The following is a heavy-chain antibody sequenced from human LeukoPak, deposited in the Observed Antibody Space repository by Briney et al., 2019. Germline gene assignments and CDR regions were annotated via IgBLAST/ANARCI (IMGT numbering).Heavy chain of an antibody. CDR2: IYYSGST. V-gene: IGHV4-59*01. J-gene: IGHJ4*02. CDR1: GGSFSGYY. D-gene: IGHD1-26*01. Sequence: SETLSLTCAVYGGSFSGYYWSWIRQPPGKGLEWIGYIYYSGSTNYNPSLKSRVTISVDTFKNQFSLKLSSVTAADTAVYYCARAYSGSYYISWGQGTLVTVSS. CDR3: ARAYSGSYYIS.